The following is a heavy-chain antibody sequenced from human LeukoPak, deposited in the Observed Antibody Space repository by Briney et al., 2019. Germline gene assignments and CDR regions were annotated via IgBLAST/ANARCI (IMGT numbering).Heavy chain of an antibody. CDR2: IYYSGST. CDR1: GGSIAVNHYY. Sequence: TSETLSLTCSVSGGSIAVNHYYWSWIRQPPGKGLEWIGYIYYSGSTNYNPSLKSRVTISVDTSKNQFSLKLSSVAAADTAVYYCARGRTYGDYESLGYWGQGTLVTVSS. CDR3: ARGRTYGDYESLGY. V-gene: IGHV4-59*01. J-gene: IGHJ4*02. D-gene: IGHD4-17*01.